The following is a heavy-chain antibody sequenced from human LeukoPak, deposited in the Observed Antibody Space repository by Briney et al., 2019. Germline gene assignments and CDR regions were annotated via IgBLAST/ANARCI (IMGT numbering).Heavy chain of an antibody. Sequence: GGSLRLSCAVSGFTFSSSWMSWVRQAPGEGLEWVANINQDGSEKYYLDSVKGRFTISRDNAKNSLYLHMNSLRAEDTAVYYCARRLGSGRFDPWGQGTLVTVSS. CDR3: ARRLGSGRFDP. J-gene: IGHJ5*02. D-gene: IGHD3-10*01. V-gene: IGHV3-7*01. CDR2: INQDGSEK. CDR1: GFTFSSSW.